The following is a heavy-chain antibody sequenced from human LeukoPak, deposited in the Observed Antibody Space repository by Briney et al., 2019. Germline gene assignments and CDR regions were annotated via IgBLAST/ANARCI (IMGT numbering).Heavy chain of an antibody. CDR3: ARAEALSDNSGYYEDY. Sequence: ASVKVSCKASGYIFTSYAIHWVRQAPGQRLEWVGWSNTGNGNTKYSQQFQGRVTITRDTSASTAYMELNSLRSEDTAVYYCARAEALSDNSGYYEDYWGQGTLVTVSS. CDR2: SNTGNGNT. CDR1: GYIFTSYA. J-gene: IGHJ4*02. V-gene: IGHV1-3*02. D-gene: IGHD3-22*01.